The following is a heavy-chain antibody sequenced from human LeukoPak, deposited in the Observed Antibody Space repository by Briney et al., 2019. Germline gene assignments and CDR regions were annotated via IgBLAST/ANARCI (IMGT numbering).Heavy chain of an antibody. V-gene: IGHV3-23*01. D-gene: IGHD4-17*01. CDR2: ITDSGGST. CDR3: AKEDTLTTVYFDY. Sequence: GGSLRLSCAASGFTFSRYDMSWVRQAPGKGLEWVSAITDSGGSTYYADSVRGRFTISRDDSKNTLYLLMNSLRAEDTAVYYCAKEDTLTTVYFDYWGEGTPVTVSS. CDR1: GFTFSRYD. J-gene: IGHJ4*02.